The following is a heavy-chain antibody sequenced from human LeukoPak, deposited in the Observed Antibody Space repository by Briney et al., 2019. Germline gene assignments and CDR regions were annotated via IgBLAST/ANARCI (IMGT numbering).Heavy chain of an antibody. CDR2: IYYSGRT. D-gene: IGHD2-15*01. J-gene: IGHJ6*03. CDR1: GGSISSYY. V-gene: IGHV4-59*12. CDR3: ARGYCSGGSCYSSYYYSYMDV. Sequence: SETLSLTCSVSGGSISSYYWNWIRQPPGKGLEWIGYIYYSGRTNYSPSLKSRVTISVDTSKNQFSLKLSSVTAADTAVYYCARGYCSGGSCYSSYYYSYMDVWGKGTTVTVSS.